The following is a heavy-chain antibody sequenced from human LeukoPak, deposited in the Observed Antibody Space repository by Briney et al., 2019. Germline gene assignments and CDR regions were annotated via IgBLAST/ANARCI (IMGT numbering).Heavy chain of an antibody. D-gene: IGHD6-13*01. CDR1: GYTFTGYY. CDR3: ARGEAGYPDY. Sequence: APVKVSCKASGYTFTGYYLHWVRQAPGQGLEWMGRINPNSGGTNYAQKFQGRVTMTRDTSISTVYMELSRLRSDDTAVYYCARGEAGYPDYWGQGTLVTVSS. CDR2: INPNSGGT. V-gene: IGHV1-2*06. J-gene: IGHJ4*02.